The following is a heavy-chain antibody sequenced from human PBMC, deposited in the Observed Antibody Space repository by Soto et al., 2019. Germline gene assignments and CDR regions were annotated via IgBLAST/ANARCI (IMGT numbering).Heavy chain of an antibody. V-gene: IGHV3-23*01. J-gene: IGHJ4*02. CDR3: AKDAVRVVVPAAPFDY. D-gene: IGHD2-2*01. CDR2: ISCSGGST. Sequence: GGSLRLSCAASGFTFSSYAMSWFRQAPGKGLEWVSAISCSGGSTYYADSVKGRFTISRDNSKNTLYLQMNSLRAEDTAVYYCAKDAVRVVVPAAPFDYWGQGTLVTVSS. CDR1: GFTFSSYA.